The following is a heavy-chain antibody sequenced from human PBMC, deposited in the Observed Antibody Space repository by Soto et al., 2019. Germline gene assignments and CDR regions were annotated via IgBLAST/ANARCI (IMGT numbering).Heavy chain of an antibody. CDR3: AKVAIVVVPAADDAFDI. D-gene: IGHD2-2*01. V-gene: IGHV3-23*01. Sequence: GGSLRLSCAASGFTFSSYAMSWVRQAPGKGLEWVSAISGSGGSTYYADYVKGRFTISRDNSKNTLYLQMNSLRAEDTAVYYCAKVAIVVVPAADDAFDIWGQGTMVTVSS. CDR2: ISGSGGST. CDR1: GFTFSSYA. J-gene: IGHJ3*02.